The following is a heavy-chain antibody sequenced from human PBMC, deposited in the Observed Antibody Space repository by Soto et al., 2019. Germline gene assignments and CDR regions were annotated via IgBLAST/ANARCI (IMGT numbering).Heavy chain of an antibody. D-gene: IGHD4-17*01. CDR1: GYTFTSYG. CDR3: ARVYRYGDYAGFYYFDY. J-gene: IGHJ4*02. CDR2: ISAYNGNT. V-gene: IGHV1-18*01. Sequence: QVQLVQSGAEVKKPGASVKVSCKASGYTFTSYGISWVRQAPGQGLEWMGWISAYNGNTNYPQKLQGRVTMTTDTSTSTAYMELRSLRSDDTAVYYCARVYRYGDYAGFYYFDYWGQGTLVTVSS.